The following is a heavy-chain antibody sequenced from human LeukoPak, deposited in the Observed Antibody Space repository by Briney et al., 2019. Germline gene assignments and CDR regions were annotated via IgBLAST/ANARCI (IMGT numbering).Heavy chain of an antibody. Sequence: GGSLRLSCAASGFTFSSYAMHWVRQAPGKGLEWVAVISYDGSNKYYADSVKGRFTISRDNSKNTLYLQMNSLRAEDTAVYYCAKVRIVVVPAATFDYWGRGTLVTVSS. V-gene: IGHV3-30*01. D-gene: IGHD2-2*01. CDR2: ISYDGSNK. CDR1: GFTFSSYA. CDR3: AKVRIVVVPAATFDY. J-gene: IGHJ4*02.